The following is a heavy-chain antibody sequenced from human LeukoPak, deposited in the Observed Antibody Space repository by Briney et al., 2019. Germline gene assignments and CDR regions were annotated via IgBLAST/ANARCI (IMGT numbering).Heavy chain of an antibody. D-gene: IGHD3-10*01. CDR3: AKDRGGYYGSGAFQFDY. J-gene: IGHJ4*02. V-gene: IGHV3-23*01. Sequence: GGSLRLSCAVSGFTFSSYAMSWVRQAPGKGLEWVSAIGSRGRSTYYADSVKGRFTISRDNSENTLYLQMYSLRAEDTAVYYCAKDRGGYYGSGAFQFDYWGQGTLVTVSS. CDR2: IGSRGRST. CDR1: GFTFSSYA.